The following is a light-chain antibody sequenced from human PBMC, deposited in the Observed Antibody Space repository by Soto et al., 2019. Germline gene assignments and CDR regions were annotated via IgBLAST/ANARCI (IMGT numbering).Light chain of an antibody. J-gene: IGKJ1*01. CDR2: EVS. CDR3: LQSTQLPWT. V-gene: IGKV2D-29*02. Sequence: EIVLTPTPLSLSVTPGQPASISCKSSQNLLHSDGSTFLYWYLQKPGQSPQLLIYEVSNRFSGVTDRFSGSGSGTDFTLNVSRVEAEDVGVYYCLQSTQLPWTFGQGTKVEI. CDR1: QNLLHSDGSTF.